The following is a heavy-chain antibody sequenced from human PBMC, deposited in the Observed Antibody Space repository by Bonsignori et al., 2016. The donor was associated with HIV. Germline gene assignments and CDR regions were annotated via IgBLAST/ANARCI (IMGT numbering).Heavy chain of an antibody. CDR1: GFTFSTYS. J-gene: IGHJ4*02. D-gene: IGHD3-16*01. V-gene: IGHV3-48*01. CDR3: ASGGGRFFWNFDY. Sequence: EVQLVESGGGLVQPGGSLRLSCAASGFTFSTYSMSWVRQAPGKGLEWVSYISDSSSTTYYADSVKGRFTISRDNAKKSLFLQMNSLRVEDTAVYFCASGGGRFFWNFDYWGQGSL. CDR2: ISDSSSTT.